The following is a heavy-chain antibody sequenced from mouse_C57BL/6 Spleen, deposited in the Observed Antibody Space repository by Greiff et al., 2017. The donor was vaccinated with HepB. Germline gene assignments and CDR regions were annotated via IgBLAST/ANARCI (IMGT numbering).Heavy chain of an antibody. Sequence: QVQLQQPGTELVKPGASVKLSCKASGYTFTSYWMHWVKQRPGQGLEWIGNINPRNGGTNYNEKFKSKATLTVDKSSSTAYMQLSSLTSEDSAVYYCAFITTVVADYYFDYWGQGTTLTVSS. CDR1: GYTFTSYW. V-gene: IGHV1-53*01. J-gene: IGHJ2*01. CDR3: AFITTVVADYYFDY. CDR2: INPRNGGT. D-gene: IGHD1-1*01.